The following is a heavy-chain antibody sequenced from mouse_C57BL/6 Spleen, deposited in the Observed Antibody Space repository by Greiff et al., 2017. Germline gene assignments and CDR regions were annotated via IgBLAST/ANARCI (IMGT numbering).Heavy chain of an antibody. Sequence: QVQLQQSGPELVKPGASVKISCKASGYAFSSSWMNWVKQRPGKGLEWIGRIYPGGGDTNYNGKFKGKATLTADKSSSTAYMQLSSLTSEDSAVYFCARRPLFDYWGQGTTLTVSS. J-gene: IGHJ2*01. V-gene: IGHV1-82*01. CDR3: ARRPLFDY. CDR1: GYAFSSSW. D-gene: IGHD6-1*01. CDR2: IYPGGGDT.